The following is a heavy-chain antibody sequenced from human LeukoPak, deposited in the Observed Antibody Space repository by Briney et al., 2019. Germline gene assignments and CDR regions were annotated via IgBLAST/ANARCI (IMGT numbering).Heavy chain of an antibody. CDR3: ARNQVAGPYYYGMDV. J-gene: IGHJ6*02. CDR1: GFTFSSYA. CDR2: ISGSGGST. Sequence: PGGSLRLSCAASGFTFSSYAMSWVRQAPGKGLEWVSAISGSGGSTYYADSVKGRFTISRHNSKNTLYLQMNSLRAEDTAVYYCARNQVAGPYYYGMDVWGQGTTVTVSS. D-gene: IGHD6-19*01. V-gene: IGHV3-23*01.